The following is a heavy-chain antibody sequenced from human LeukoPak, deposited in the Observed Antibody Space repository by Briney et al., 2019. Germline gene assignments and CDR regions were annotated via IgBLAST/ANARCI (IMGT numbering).Heavy chain of an antibody. V-gene: IGHV1-18*01. CDR1: GYTFTSYG. CDR2: ISAYNGNT. Sequence: ASVKVSCKASGYTFTSYGICWVRQAPGQGLEWMGWISAYNGNTNYAQKLQGRVTMTTDTSTSTAYMELRSLRSDDTAVYYCARGSDFWSGFYYGRFDPWGQGTLVTVSS. J-gene: IGHJ5*02. D-gene: IGHD3-3*01. CDR3: ARGSDFWSGFYYGRFDP.